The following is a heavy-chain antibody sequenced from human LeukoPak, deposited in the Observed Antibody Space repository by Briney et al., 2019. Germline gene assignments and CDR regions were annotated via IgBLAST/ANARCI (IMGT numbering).Heavy chain of an antibody. D-gene: IGHD3-22*01. J-gene: IGHJ3*02. V-gene: IGHV3-23*01. CDR1: GFTFSSYA. CDR3: AKVRMITMIAYDAFDI. CDR2: ISGSGGST. Sequence: GGSLRLSCAASGFTFSSYAMSWVRQAPGKGLEWVSAISGSGGSTYYANSVKGRFTISRDNSKNTLYLQMNSLRAEDTAVYYCAKVRMITMIAYDAFDIWGQGTMVTVSS.